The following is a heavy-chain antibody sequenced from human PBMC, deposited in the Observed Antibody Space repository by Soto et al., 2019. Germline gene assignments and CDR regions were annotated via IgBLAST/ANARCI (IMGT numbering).Heavy chain of an antibody. J-gene: IGHJ6*02. CDR2: IKQDGSEK. Sequence: HPGGSLRLSCAASGFTFSSYWMSWVRQAPGKSLEWVANIKQDGSEKNYVDSVKGRFTISRDNANNSLYLQMSSLRAEDTALYYCAREGTIGDADGLDVWGQGTTVTVSS. D-gene: IGHD1-1*01. CDR3: AREGTIGDADGLDV. CDR1: GFTFSSYW. V-gene: IGHV3-7*03.